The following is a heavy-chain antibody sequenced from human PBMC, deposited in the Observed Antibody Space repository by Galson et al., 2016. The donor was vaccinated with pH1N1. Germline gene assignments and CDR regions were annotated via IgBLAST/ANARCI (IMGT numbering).Heavy chain of an antibody. CDR1: GDSVSSTNCA. CDR2: TYYRSKWYN. J-gene: IGHJ6*02. Sequence: CAISGDSVSSTNCAWDWIRQSPSRGLEGLGRTYYRSKWYNDYAVSVQSRITINPDTSKNQLSLHLNSVTPEDTAVYYCARDRGSTLFHNYGMDVWGQGTTVIVSS. V-gene: IGHV6-1*01. CDR3: ARDRGSTLFHNYGMDV. D-gene: IGHD3-10*01.